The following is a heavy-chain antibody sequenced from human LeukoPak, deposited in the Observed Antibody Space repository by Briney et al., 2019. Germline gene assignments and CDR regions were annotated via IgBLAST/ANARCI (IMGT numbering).Heavy chain of an antibody. CDR3: ARDIWGSGSYYLRKYYFDF. V-gene: IGHV1-69*04. CDR1: GGTFSSYA. D-gene: IGHD1-26*01. Sequence: ASVKVSCKASGGTFSSYAISWVRQAPGQGLEWMGRIIPILGIANCAQKFQGRVTITADKSTSTAYMELSSLRSEDTAVYYCARDIWGSGSYYLRKYYFDFWGQGTLVTVSS. J-gene: IGHJ4*02. CDR2: IIPILGIA.